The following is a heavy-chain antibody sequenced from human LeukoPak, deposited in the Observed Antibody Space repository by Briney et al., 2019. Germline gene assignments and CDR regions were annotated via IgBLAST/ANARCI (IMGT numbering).Heavy chain of an antibody. Sequence: PSETLSLTCAVSADSFSSHYWTWIRQPPGKGLEWIGYIYDSGSTNYNPSFKSRVTISVDTPKNQFSLKLSSVTAADTAVYYCASGYSSGWYGVWGQGTLVTVSS. D-gene: IGHD6-19*01. CDR2: IYDSGST. V-gene: IGHV4-59*08. J-gene: IGHJ4*02. CDR3: ASGYSSGWYGV. CDR1: ADSFSSHY.